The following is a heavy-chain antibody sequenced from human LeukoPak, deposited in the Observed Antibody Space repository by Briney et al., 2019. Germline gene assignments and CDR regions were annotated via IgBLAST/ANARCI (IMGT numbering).Heavy chain of an antibody. Sequence: SETLSLTRTVSGGSISSYYWSWIRQPPGKGLEWIGYIYYSGSTNYNPSLKSRVTISVDTSKNQFSLKLSSVTAADTAVYYCARGTYSSSSVAYWGQGTLVTVSS. J-gene: IGHJ4*02. CDR1: GGSISSYY. CDR2: IYYSGST. CDR3: ARGTYSSSSVAY. V-gene: IGHV4-59*01. D-gene: IGHD6-6*01.